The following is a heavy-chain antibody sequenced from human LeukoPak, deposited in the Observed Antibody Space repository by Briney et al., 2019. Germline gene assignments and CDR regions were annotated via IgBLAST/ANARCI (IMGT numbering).Heavy chain of an antibody. V-gene: IGHV4-39*01. CDR2: IYYSGST. D-gene: IGHD1-26*01. CDR3: ARLDGGATWPLDS. Sequence: PSETLSLTCTVSGGSISSSNYYWGWIRQPPGKGLEWIGSIYYSGSTYYNPSLKSRVTMSVDMSKNQLSLNLSSVTAAETAVFYCARLDGGATWPLDSWGQGNLVTVSS. J-gene: IGHJ4*02. CDR1: GGSISSSNYY.